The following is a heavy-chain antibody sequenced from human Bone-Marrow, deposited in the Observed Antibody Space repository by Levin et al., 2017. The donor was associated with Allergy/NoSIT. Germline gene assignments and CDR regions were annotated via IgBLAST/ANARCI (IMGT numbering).Heavy chain of an antibody. Sequence: PGGSLRLSCAASGFTFSSYAMHWVRQAPGKGLEWVAVISYDGSNKYYADSVKGRFTISRDNSKNTLYLQMNSLRAEDTAVYYCARVHGDPRPEDAFDIWGQGTMVTVSS. V-gene: IGHV3-30*04. D-gene: IGHD4-17*01. CDR2: ISYDGSNK. J-gene: IGHJ3*02. CDR1: GFTFSSYA. CDR3: ARVHGDPRPEDAFDI.